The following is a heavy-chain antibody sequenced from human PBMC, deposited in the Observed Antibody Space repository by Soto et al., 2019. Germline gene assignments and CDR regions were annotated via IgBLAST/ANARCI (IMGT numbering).Heavy chain of an antibody. CDR2: ISAYNGNT. CDR3: ARDHYSSSDRYYFDY. Sequence: QVQLVQSGAEVKKPGASVKVSCKASGYTFTSYGISWVRQAPGQGLEWMGWISAYNGNTNYAQKLQGRVTMTTDTSTSTDYMELRSLRSDDTAVYYCARDHYSSSDRYYFDYWGQGTLVTVSS. J-gene: IGHJ4*02. CDR1: GYTFTSYG. V-gene: IGHV1-18*01. D-gene: IGHD6-6*01.